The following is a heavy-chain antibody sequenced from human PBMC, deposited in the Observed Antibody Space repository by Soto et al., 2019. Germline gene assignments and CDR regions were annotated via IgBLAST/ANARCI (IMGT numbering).Heavy chain of an antibody. Sequence: GGSLRLSCAASGFTFSSYSMNWVRQAPGKGLEWVSSISSSSSYIYYADSVKGRFTISRDNAKNSLYLQMNSLRAEDTAVYYCARALPYCGGDCYFFDYWGQGTLVTVSS. CDR2: ISSSSSYI. V-gene: IGHV3-21*01. CDR1: GFTFSSYS. J-gene: IGHJ4*02. CDR3: ARALPYCGGDCYFFDY. D-gene: IGHD2-21*02.